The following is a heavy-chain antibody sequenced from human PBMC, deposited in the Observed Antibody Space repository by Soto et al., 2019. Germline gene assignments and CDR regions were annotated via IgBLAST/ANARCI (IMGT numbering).Heavy chain of an antibody. D-gene: IGHD2-2*01. CDR2: INHSGST. Sequence: SETLSLTCAVYGGSFSGYYWSWIRQPPGKGLEWIGEINHSGSTNYNPSLKSRVTISVDTSKNQFSLKLSSVTAADTAVFYCAILIHCKPTSCYFHYWGQGTLVSVSS. J-gene: IGHJ4*02. CDR1: GGSFSGYY. V-gene: IGHV4-34*01. CDR3: AILIHCKPTSCYFHY.